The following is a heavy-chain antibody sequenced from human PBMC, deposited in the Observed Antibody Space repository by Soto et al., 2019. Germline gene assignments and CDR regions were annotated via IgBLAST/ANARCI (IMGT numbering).Heavy chain of an antibody. V-gene: IGHV3-21*01. CDR3: ARDRRDGYNFDY. D-gene: IGHD5-12*01. J-gene: IGHJ4*02. CDR1: GFTFSSYS. Sequence: EVQLVESGGGLVKPGGSLRLSCAASGFTFSSYSMNWVRQAPGKGLEWVSSISSSSSYIYYADSVKGRFTISRDNAKNSLYLQMKSRRAEDTAVYYCARDRRDGYNFDYWGQGTLVTVSS. CDR2: ISSSSSYI.